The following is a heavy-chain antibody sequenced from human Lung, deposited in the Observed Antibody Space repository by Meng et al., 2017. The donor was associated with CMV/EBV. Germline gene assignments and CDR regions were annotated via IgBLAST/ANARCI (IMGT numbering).Heavy chain of an antibody. CDR1: GVTLRNYY. D-gene: IGHD4-11*01. CDR2: INSDGSST. CDR3: ASSEYSNRFDF. J-gene: IGHJ4*02. Sequence: ESLKISCPGTGVTLRNYYMHWVRQAPGKGLVWVSRINSDGSSTHYADSVKGRFSISRDNAKNTLHLQVNSLRAEDTAVYYCASSEYSNRFDFLGRGSLVTFSS. V-gene: IGHV3-74*01.